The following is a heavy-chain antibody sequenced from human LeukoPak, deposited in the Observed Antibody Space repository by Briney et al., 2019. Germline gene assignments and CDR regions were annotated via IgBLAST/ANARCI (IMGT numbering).Heavy chain of an antibody. CDR1: GFTFSSYS. CDR2: ISSSSSTI. J-gene: IGHJ5*02. CDR3: ARCSAHCSGGSCYNWFDP. Sequence: GGSLRLSCAASGFTFSSYSMNWVRQAPGKGLEWVSYISSSSSTIYYADSVKGRFTISRDNAKNSLYLQMNSLRAEDTAVYYCARCSAHCSGGSCYNWFDPWGQGTLVTVSS. V-gene: IGHV3-48*01. D-gene: IGHD2-15*01.